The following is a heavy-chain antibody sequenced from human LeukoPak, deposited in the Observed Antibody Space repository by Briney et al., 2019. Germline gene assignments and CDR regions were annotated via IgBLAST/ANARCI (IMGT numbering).Heavy chain of an antibody. CDR3: GRIFAGSGSSCFDY. CDR2: IDWDDDK. V-gene: IGHV2-70*04. Sequence: SGPALVKPTHTLTLTCTFSGFSLTTSGVRVNWIRQPPGKALEWLARIDWDDDKFYSTSLKTRLTISKDNSKNQVVLRMTNVDPVDTATYYCGRIFAGSGSSCFDYWGPGTLVTVSS. D-gene: IGHD1-26*01. CDR1: GFSLTTSGVR. J-gene: IGHJ4*02.